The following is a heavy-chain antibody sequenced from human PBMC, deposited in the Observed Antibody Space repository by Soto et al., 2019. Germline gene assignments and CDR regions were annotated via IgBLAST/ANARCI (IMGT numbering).Heavy chain of an antibody. D-gene: IGHD2-15*01. CDR1: GFTFSSYA. CDR2: ISYDGSNK. J-gene: IGHJ4*02. Sequence: ESGGGVVQPGRSLRLSCAASGFTFSSYAMHWVRQAPGKGLEWVAVISYDGSNKYYADSVKGRFTISRDNSKNTLYLQMNSLRADDTAVYYCARDEDGKCSGGSCYPSQGRGERIYWGQGTLVTVSS. V-gene: IGHV3-30-3*01. CDR3: ARDEDGKCSGGSCYPSQGRGERIY.